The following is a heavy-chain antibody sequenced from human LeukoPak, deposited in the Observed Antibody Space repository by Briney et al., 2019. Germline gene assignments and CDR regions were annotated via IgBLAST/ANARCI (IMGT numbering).Heavy chain of an antibody. J-gene: IGHJ4*02. V-gene: IGHV3-33*01. Sequence: GGSLRLSCAASGFTFGAYAMHWVRQAPGKGLEWVAVIWYDGSNDYHADSLKDRFTISRDNSKNTLYLQINSLRAEDTAVYYCARQVGNAGWYFDYWGQGALVTVSS. CDR2: IWYDGSND. D-gene: IGHD6-19*01. CDR1: GFTFGAYA. CDR3: ARQVGNAGWYFDY.